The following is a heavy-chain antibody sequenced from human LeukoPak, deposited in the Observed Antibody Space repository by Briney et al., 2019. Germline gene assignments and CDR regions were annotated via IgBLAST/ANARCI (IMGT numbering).Heavy chain of an antibody. CDR1: GFTFSSYG. CDR3: ARNWGHSDY. J-gene: IGHJ4*02. Sequence: PGGSLRLSCAASGFTFSSYGMHWVRQAPGKGLEWVAVISYDGSNKYYADSVKGRFTISRDNSKNTLYLQMNSLRAEDTAVYYCARNWGHSDYWGQGTLVTVSS. CDR2: ISYDGSNK. D-gene: IGHD3-16*01. V-gene: IGHV3-30*03.